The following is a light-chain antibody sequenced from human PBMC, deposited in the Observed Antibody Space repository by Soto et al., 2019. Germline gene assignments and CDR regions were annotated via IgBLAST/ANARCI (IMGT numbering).Light chain of an antibody. CDR2: EVS. Sequence: QSALTQPPSVSGCPGQSVTICCTGASSDVGGYNRVSWYQQPPGTAPKLMIYEVSNRPSGVPDRFSGSKSGNPASLTISGLQAEDEADYYCSSFTSSSTYVFGTGTKVTVL. CDR3: SSFTSSSTYV. CDR1: SSDVGGYNR. V-gene: IGLV2-18*02. J-gene: IGLJ1*01.